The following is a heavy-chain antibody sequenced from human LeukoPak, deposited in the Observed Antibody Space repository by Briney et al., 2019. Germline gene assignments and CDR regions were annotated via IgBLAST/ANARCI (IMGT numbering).Heavy chain of an antibody. CDR1: GGSFSGYY. J-gene: IGHJ4*02. V-gene: IGHV4-34*01. D-gene: IGHD1-1*01. CDR3: SSGTTFDY. CDR2: INHSGST. Sequence: SETLSLTCAVYGGSFSGYYWSWIRQPPGKGLEWIGEINHSGSTNYNPSLKSRVTISVDTSKNQFSLKLSPVTAADTAVYYCSSGTTFDYWGQGTLVTVSS.